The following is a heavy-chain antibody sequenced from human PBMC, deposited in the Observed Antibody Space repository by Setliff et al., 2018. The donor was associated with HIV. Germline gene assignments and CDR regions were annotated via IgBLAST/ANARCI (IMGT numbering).Heavy chain of an antibody. D-gene: IGHD2-2*01. CDR2: ISAYNDNT. CDR3: AVPHCSSTSCLKGYYFDY. CDR1: GYTFTGYG. V-gene: IGHV1-18*01. Sequence: ASVKVSCKASGYTFTGYGISWVRQAPGQGLEWMGWISAYNDNTNYAQKLQGRVTMTTDTSTSTAYMELRSLRSDDTAVYYCAVPHCSSTSCLKGYYFDYWGQGTLVTVSS. J-gene: IGHJ4*02.